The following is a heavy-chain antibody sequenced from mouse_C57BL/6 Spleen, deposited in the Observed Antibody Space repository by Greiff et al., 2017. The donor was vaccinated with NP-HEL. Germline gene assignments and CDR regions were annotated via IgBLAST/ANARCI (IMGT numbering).Heavy chain of an antibody. Sequence: VQLQQPGAELVKPGASVKVSCKASGYTFTSYWMHWVKQRPGQGLEWIGNINPSNGGTNYNEKFKSKATLTVDKSSSTAYMQLSSLTSEDSAVYYCARGYDGYLRYFDYWGQGTTLTVSS. D-gene: IGHD2-3*01. J-gene: IGHJ2*01. CDR2: INPSNGGT. V-gene: IGHV1-53*01. CDR3: ARGYDGYLRYFDY. CDR1: GYTFTSYW.